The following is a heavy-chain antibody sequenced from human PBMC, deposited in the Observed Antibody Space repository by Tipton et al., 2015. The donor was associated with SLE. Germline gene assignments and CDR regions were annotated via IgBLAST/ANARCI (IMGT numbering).Heavy chain of an antibody. CDR3: ARGGHPWGYYYYMCV. CDR2: IYTSGST. V-gene: IGHV4-61*02. Sequence: TLSLTCTVSGGSISSGSYYWSWIRQPAGKGLEWIGRIYTSGSTNYNPSLKSRVTISVDTSKNQFSLKLSSVTAADTAVYYCARGGHPWGYYYYMCVWGKGTTVPV. CDR1: GGSISSGSYY. J-gene: IGHJ6*03. D-gene: IGHD7-27*01.